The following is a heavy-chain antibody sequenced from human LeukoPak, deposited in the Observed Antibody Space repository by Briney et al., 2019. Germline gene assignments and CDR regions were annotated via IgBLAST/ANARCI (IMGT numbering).Heavy chain of an antibody. CDR1: GGTFSSYA. CDR3: ARAGRVAAAGNHPPTR. D-gene: IGHD6-13*01. V-gene: IGHV1-69*05. J-gene: IGHJ3*01. Sequence: ASVKVSCKASGGTFSSYAISWVRQAPGQGLEWMGGIIPIFGTANYAQKFQGRVTITTDESTSTAYMELSSLRSEDTAVYYCARAGRVAAAGNHPPTRWGQGTMVTVSS. CDR2: IIPIFGTA.